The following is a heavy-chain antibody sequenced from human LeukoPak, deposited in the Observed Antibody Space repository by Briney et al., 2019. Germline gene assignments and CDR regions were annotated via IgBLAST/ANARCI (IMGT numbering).Heavy chain of an antibody. CDR3: AKHGNEGAVAGPLYWFDP. V-gene: IGHV3-23*01. CDR1: GFTFSTYA. Sequence: GASLRLSCVASGFTFSTYAMTWVRQAPGKGLEWVSVISGSGSNTHYADSVKGRFTISRDNSNNKLYLQMNSLRGEDTAVYYCAKHGNEGAVAGPLYWFDPWGQGTLVTVSS. CDR2: ISGSGSNT. D-gene: IGHD6-13*01. J-gene: IGHJ5*02.